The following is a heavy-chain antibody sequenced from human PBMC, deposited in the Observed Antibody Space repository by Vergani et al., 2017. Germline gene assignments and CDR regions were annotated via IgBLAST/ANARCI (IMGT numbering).Heavy chain of an antibody. CDR2: ISYDGSNK. CDR1: GFTFSSYA. CDR3: ARDLRYYGSGSYLPEHYYYGMDV. J-gene: IGHJ6*02. Sequence: QVQLVESGGGVVQPGRSLRLSCAASGFTFSSYAMHWVRQAPGKGLEWVAVISYDGSNKYYADSVKGRFTISRDNSKNTLYLQMNSLRAEDTAVYYCARDLRYYGSGSYLPEHYYYGMDVWGQGP. D-gene: IGHD3-10*01. V-gene: IGHV3-30-3*01.